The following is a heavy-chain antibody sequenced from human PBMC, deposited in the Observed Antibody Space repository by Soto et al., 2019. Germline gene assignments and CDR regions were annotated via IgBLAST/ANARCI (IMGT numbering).Heavy chain of an antibody. CDR2: ISSSSSYI. J-gene: IGHJ5*02. Sequence: GGSLRLSCAASGFPFSSYSMNWERQAPGKGLEWVSSISSSSSYIYYADSVKGRFTISRDNAKNSLYLQMNSLRAEDTAVYYCARECCSGGRHPTWFDPWGQGTLVTVSS. V-gene: IGHV3-21*01. CDR1: GFPFSSYS. CDR3: ARECCSGGRHPTWFDP. D-gene: IGHD2-15*01.